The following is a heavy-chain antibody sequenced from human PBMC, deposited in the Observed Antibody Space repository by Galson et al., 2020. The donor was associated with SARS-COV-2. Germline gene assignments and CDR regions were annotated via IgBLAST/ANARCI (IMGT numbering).Heavy chain of an antibody. D-gene: IGHD3-3*01. V-gene: IGHV3-30-3*01. CDR2: ISYDGSNK. J-gene: IGHJ6*02. Sequence: GGSLRLSCAVSGFSFSNYAMHWVRQAPGKGLEWVAVISYDGSNKYYPDSVKGRFTVSRDNSKSTRYLQMNNLSAEDTAMYYCARDHNFWGGYSYGMDVWGQGTTVTVSS. CDR1: GFSFSNYA. CDR3: ARDHNFWGGYSYGMDV.